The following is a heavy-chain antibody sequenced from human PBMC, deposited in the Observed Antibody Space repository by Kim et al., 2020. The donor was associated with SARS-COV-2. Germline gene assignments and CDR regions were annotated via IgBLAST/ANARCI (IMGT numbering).Heavy chain of an antibody. CDR2: INTNTGNP. J-gene: IGHJ6*02. Sequence: ASVKVSCKASGYTFTSYAMNWVRQAPGQGLEWMGWINTNTGNPTYAQGFTGRFVFSLDTSVSTAYLQISSLKAEDTAVYYCARDGLERRGYYYYGMDVWGQGTTVTVSS. CDR3: ARDGLERRGYYYYGMDV. CDR1: GYTFTSYA. D-gene: IGHD3-3*01. V-gene: IGHV7-4-1*02.